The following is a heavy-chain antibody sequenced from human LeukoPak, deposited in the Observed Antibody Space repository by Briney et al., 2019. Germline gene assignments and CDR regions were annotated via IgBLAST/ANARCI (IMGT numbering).Heavy chain of an antibody. CDR2: ISSSGITL. V-gene: IGHV3-48*03. CDR1: GFTFSSYE. J-gene: IGHJ6*02. CDR3: ARDLRITMVRVARLNSYCGMDV. Sequence: PGGSLRLSCAASGFTFSSYEMNWVRQAPGKGLEWVSYISSSGITLYYADSVKGRFTISRANAKNSLYLQMNSLRPEGTAVYYCARDLRITMVRVARLNSYCGMDVWGQGTTVTVSS. D-gene: IGHD3-10*01.